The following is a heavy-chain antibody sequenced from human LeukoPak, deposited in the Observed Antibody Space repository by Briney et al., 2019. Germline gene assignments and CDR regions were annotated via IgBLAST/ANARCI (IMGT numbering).Heavy chain of an antibody. J-gene: IGHJ3*02. CDR1: GGSFSGYY. V-gene: IGHV4-34*01. D-gene: IGHD5-18*01. CDR3: AGQPVDTAMVPDAFDI. Sequence: SEILSLTCAVYGGSFSGYYWSWIRQPPGKGLEWIGEINHSGSTNYNPSLKSRVTISVDTSKNQFSLKLSSVTAADTAVYYCAGQPVDTAMVPDAFDIWGQGTVVTVSS. CDR2: INHSGST.